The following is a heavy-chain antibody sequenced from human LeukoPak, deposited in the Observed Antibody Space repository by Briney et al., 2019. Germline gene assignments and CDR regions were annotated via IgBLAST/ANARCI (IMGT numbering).Heavy chain of an antibody. CDR1: GGSISSYY. D-gene: IGHD6-19*01. CDR3: ARLYSSGWYYFDY. Sequence: SETLSLTCTVSGGSISSYYWSWIPQPAGKGLEWIGRIYTSGSTNYNPSLKSRVTISVDKSKNQFSLKLSSVTAADTAVYYCARLYSSGWYYFDYWGQGTLVTVSS. CDR2: IYTSGST. V-gene: IGHV4-4*07. J-gene: IGHJ4*02.